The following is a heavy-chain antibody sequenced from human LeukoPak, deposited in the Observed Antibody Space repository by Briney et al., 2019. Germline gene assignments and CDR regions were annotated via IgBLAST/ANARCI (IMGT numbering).Heavy chain of an antibody. CDR1: EFIFSDYA. Sequence: GGSLRLSCAASEFIFSDYAMGWVRQAPGKGLEWVSTIDKTTYPTFYADSVKGRFTISRDNAKNTMYLQMNSLRVDDTATYFCGSDPNGDYVGALGYWGRGALVTVSS. CDR3: GSDPNGDYVGALGY. D-gene: IGHD2-8*01. V-gene: IGHV3-23*05. J-gene: IGHJ4*01. CDR2: IDKTTYPT.